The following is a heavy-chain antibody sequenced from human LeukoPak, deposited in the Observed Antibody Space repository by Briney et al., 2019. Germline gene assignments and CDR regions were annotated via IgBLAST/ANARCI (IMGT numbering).Heavy chain of an antibody. J-gene: IGHJ5*02. Sequence: GASVKVSCKASGYTFTSYDINWVRQATGQGLEWMGWMNPNSGNTGYAQKFQGRVTITRNPSISTAYMELSSLRSEDTAVYYCARVKSDYDFWSGYYKVNWFDPWGQGTLVTVSS. V-gene: IGHV1-8*03. CDR1: GYTFTSYD. CDR2: MNPNSGNT. CDR3: ARVKSDYDFWSGYYKVNWFDP. D-gene: IGHD3-3*01.